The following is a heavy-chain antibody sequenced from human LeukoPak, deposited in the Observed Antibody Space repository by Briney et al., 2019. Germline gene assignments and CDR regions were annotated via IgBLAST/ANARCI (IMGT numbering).Heavy chain of an antibody. D-gene: IGHD4-11*01. Sequence: TSETLSLTCAVYGGSFSGYYWSWIRQPPGKGLEWIGEINHSGSTNYNPSLKSRVTISVDTSKNQFSLKLSSVTAADTAVYYCAVATVTTWAASFNYFDYWGQGTLVTVSS. V-gene: IGHV4-34*01. CDR1: GGSFSGYY. J-gene: IGHJ4*02. CDR2: INHSGST. CDR3: AVATVTTWAASFNYFDY.